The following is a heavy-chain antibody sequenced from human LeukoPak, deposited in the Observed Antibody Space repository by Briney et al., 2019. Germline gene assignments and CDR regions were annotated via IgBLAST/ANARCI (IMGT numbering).Heavy chain of an antibody. J-gene: IGHJ6*02. V-gene: IGHV4-39*01. CDR1: GGSISSSSYY. CDR2: IYYSGST. Sequence: SETLSLTCTVSGGSISSSSYYRGWIRQPPGKGLEWIGSIYYSGSTYYNPSLKSRVTISVDTSKNQFSLKLSSVTAADTAVYYCARIRCSSTSCYAQYYYYGMDVWGQGTTVTVSS. CDR3: ARIRCSSTSCYAQYYYYGMDV. D-gene: IGHD2-2*01.